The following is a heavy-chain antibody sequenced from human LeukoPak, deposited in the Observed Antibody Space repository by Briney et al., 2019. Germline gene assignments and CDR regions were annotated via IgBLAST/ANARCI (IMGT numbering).Heavy chain of an antibody. V-gene: IGHV3-13*01. CDR3: ARVAKERVGGVYYFDY. D-gene: IGHD1-1*01. CDR2: IGTAGDT. CDR1: GFTFSDYD. J-gene: IGHJ4*02. Sequence: GGSLRLSCAASGFTFSDYDMHWVRQPTGKGLEWVAAIGTAGDTYYTGSVKGRFTISRENAKNSLYLQMNSQRAGDTAVYYCARVAKERVGGVYYFDYWGQGTLVTVSS.